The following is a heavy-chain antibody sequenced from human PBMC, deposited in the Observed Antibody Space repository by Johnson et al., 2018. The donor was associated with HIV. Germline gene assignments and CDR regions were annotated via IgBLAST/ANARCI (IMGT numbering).Heavy chain of an antibody. V-gene: IGHV3-66*01. D-gene: IGHD2-21*01. J-gene: IGHJ3*01. CDR2: IYSGGST. Sequence: VQLVESGGGVVQPGRSLRLSCAASGFTFSTYGMHWVRQAPGKGLEWVSVIYSGGSTYYADSVKGRFTISRENSKKRLYLQMKSLRAEDTAVYYCELRGSSVVVAFDVWGQGTMVTVSS. CDR1: GFTFSTYG. CDR3: ELRGSSVVVAFDV.